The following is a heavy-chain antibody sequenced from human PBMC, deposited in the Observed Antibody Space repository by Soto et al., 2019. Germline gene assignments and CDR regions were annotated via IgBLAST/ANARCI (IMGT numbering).Heavy chain of an antibody. CDR2: MNPNSGNT. D-gene: IGHD2-15*01. V-gene: IGHV1-8*01. J-gene: IGHJ3*02. CDR3: ARAANHDAFDI. Sequence: GASVKVSCKASGYTFTSYDINWVRQATGQGLEWMGWMNPNSGNTGYAQKLQGRVTMTRNTSISTVYMELSSLRSEDTAVYYCARAANHDAFDIWGQGTMVTVSS. CDR1: GYTFTSYD.